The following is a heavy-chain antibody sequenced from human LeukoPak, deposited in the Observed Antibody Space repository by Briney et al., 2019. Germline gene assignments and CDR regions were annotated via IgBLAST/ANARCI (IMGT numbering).Heavy chain of an antibody. V-gene: IGHV3-9*01. CDR1: GFTFDDYA. CDR2: ISWNSGSI. J-gene: IGHJ4*02. Sequence: GRSLRLSCAASGFTFDDYAMHWVRQAPGKGLEWVSGISWNSGSIGYADSVKGRFTISRDNAKNSLYLQMNSLRAEDTALYCCAKGWNYYGSGSYFIKGGDYFDYWGQGTLVTVSS. D-gene: IGHD3-10*01. CDR3: AKGWNYYGSGSYFIKGGDYFDY.